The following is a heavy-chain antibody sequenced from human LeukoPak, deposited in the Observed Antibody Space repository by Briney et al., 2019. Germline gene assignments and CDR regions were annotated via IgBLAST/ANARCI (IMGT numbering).Heavy chain of an antibody. V-gene: IGHV1-2*02. CDR3: ARTLSLAHYYDSSGYYYVVSDDAFDI. CDR1: GYTFTGYY. Sequence: ASVKVSCKASGYTFTGYYMHWVRQAPGQGLERMGWINPNSGGTNYAQKFQGRVTMTRDTSISTAYMELSRLRSDDTAVYYCARTLSLAHYYDSSGYYYVVSDDAFDIWGQGTMVTVSS. D-gene: IGHD3-22*01. J-gene: IGHJ3*02. CDR2: INPNSGGT.